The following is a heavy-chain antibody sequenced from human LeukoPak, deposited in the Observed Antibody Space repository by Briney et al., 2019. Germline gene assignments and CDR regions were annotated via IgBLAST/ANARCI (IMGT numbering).Heavy chain of an antibody. D-gene: IGHD3-10*01. J-gene: IGHJ4*02. CDR2: ITAGHYPT. V-gene: IGHV3-23*01. Sequence: GGSLRLSCAASGFSFSSFAMTWVRQAPGKGLEWVSSITAGHYPTYNTDSVKGRFTISRDNSKNTLYLQMNSLRAEDTAVYYCAKPFPRGVIIRDYWGQGTLVTVSS. CDR1: GFSFSSFA. CDR3: AKPFPRGVIIRDY.